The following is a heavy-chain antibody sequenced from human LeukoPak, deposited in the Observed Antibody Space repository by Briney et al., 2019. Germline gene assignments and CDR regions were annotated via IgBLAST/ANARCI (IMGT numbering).Heavy chain of an antibody. CDR2: FDPEDGET. J-gene: IGHJ3*02. CDR3: ATGNLVSGYDYQRTTDAFDI. CDR1: GYTLTKLS. V-gene: IGHV1-24*01. Sequence: ASVKVSCKVSGYTLTKLSMHWVRQAPGKGLEWMGGFDPEDGETIYAQKFQGRVTMTEDTSTDTAYMELSSLRSEDTAVYYCATGNLVSGYDYQRTTDAFDIWGQGTMVTVSS. D-gene: IGHD5-12*01.